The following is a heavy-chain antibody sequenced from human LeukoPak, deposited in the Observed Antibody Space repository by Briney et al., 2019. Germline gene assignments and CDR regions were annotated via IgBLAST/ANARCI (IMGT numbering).Heavy chain of an antibody. CDR2: VYHGGSS. D-gene: IGHD6-6*01. CDR1: GYSISSGFY. Sequence: SETLSLTCTVSGYSISSGFYWGWIRQPPGKGLEWIGNVYHGGSSYCNPSLNSRVTISVDTSKNQFSLNLYSVTAADTAVYYCARRVGSSDCFDYWGQGTLVTVSS. V-gene: IGHV4-38-2*02. CDR3: ARRVGSSDCFDY. J-gene: IGHJ4*02.